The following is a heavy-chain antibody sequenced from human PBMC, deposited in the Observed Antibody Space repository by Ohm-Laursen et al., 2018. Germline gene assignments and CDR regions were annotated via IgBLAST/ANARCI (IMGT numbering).Heavy chain of an antibody. CDR1: GFTFSSYV. Sequence: SLRLSCAATGFTFSSYVMSWVRQAPGKGLEWVSEISGSGDNTYYADSVRGRFTISRDNSKNTVYLQMNSLRAEDTAVYYCAKDHFAQWGQGTLVTVSP. V-gene: IGHV3-23*01. CDR2: ISGSGDNT. D-gene: IGHD3-3*02. J-gene: IGHJ4*02. CDR3: AKDHFAQ.